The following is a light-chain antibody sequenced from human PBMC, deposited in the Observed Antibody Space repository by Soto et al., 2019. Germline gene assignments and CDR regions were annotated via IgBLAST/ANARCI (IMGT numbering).Light chain of an antibody. CDR3: QQRSNWPQIT. Sequence: EIVLPQSPATLSVSPGERATLSCRASQSVSSNLAWYQQKPGQAPRLLIYDVSNRATGIPARFSGSGSGTDFTLTISSLEPEDFAVYYCQQRSNWPQITFGQGTRLE. CDR2: DVS. CDR1: QSVSSN. V-gene: IGKV3-11*01. J-gene: IGKJ5*01.